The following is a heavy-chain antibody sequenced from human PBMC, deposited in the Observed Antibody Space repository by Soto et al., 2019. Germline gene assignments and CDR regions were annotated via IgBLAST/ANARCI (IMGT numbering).Heavy chain of an antibody. CDR1: GFTFGDYS. Sequence: PGGSLRLSCTASGFTFGDYSMSWFRQAPGKGLEWVGFIRSKAYGGTTEYAASVKGRFTISRDDSKSIAYLQMNSLKTEDTAVYYCTRDYDFWSGYYRDAFDIWGQGTMVTVSS. CDR3: TRDYDFWSGYYRDAFDI. D-gene: IGHD3-3*01. J-gene: IGHJ3*02. CDR2: IRSKAYGGTT. V-gene: IGHV3-49*03.